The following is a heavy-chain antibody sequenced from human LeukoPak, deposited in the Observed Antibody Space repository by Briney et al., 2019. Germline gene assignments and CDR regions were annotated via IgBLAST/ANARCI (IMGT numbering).Heavy chain of an antibody. Sequence: SVKVSCKASGFTFTSSAMQWVRQARGQRLEWIGWIVVGSGNTNYAQKFQERVTITRDMSTSTAYMELSSLRSEDTAVYYCAVTRVDYYDSSGYYERAFDIWGQGTMVTVSS. D-gene: IGHD3-22*01. V-gene: IGHV1-58*02. CDR2: IVVGSGNT. CDR3: AVTRVDYYDSSGYYERAFDI. CDR1: GFTFTSSA. J-gene: IGHJ3*02.